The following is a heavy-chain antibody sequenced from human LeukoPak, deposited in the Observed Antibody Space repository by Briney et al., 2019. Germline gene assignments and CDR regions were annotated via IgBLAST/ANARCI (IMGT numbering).Heavy chain of an antibody. Sequence: ASVKVSCKASGYTFTSYYMHWVRQAPGQGLEWMGIINPSGGSTSYAQKFQGRVTMTRDTSTSTVYMELSSVRSEDTAVYYCARGGLGHCSSTSGQMRGMFAFDIWGQGTMVTVSS. CDR2: INPSGGST. V-gene: IGHV1-46*03. CDR1: GYTFTSYY. CDR3: ARGGLGHCSSTSGQMRGMFAFDI. J-gene: IGHJ3*02. D-gene: IGHD2-2*01.